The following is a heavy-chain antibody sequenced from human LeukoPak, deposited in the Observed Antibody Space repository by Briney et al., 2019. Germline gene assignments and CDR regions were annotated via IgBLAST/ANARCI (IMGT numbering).Heavy chain of an antibody. D-gene: IGHD3-10*01. Sequence: SDTLSLICTVSGGLISPLYWVWIRRAPGKGLVFIGYIYYSGSTNFNPSLKSRVTLSVDTSKSQISLKLTSVTAADTAVYYCARGGVAAKYYFDFWGQGTLVTVSS. CDR1: GGLISPLY. V-gene: IGHV4-59*11. CDR2: IYYSGST. J-gene: IGHJ4*02. CDR3: ARGGVAAKYYFDF.